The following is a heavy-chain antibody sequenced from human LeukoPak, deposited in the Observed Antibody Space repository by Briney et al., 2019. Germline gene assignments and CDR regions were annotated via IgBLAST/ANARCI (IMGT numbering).Heavy chain of an antibody. CDR3: ARAIRDCGGDCYCDY. CDR2: INPNSGGT. CDR1: GYTFTGYY. D-gene: IGHD2-21*02. V-gene: IGHV1-2*06. J-gene: IGHJ4*02. Sequence: GASVKVSCKASGYTFTGYYMHWVRQAPGQGLEWRGRINPNSGGTNYAQKFQGRVTMTRDTSISTAYMELSRLRSDDTAVYYCARAIRDCGGDCYCDYWGQGTLVTVSS.